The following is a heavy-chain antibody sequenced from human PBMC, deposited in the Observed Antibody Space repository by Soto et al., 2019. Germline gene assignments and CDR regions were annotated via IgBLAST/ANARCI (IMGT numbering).Heavy chain of an antibody. Sequence: GASVKVSCKASGYTFTSYGISWVRQAPGQGLEWMGWISAYNGNTNYAQKLQGRVTMTTDTSTSTAYMELRSLRSDDTAVYYCARDPRLGDCSSTSCPYWGYYYYGMDVWGQGTTVTVFS. CDR1: GYTFTSYG. D-gene: IGHD2-2*01. J-gene: IGHJ6*02. CDR3: ARDPRLGDCSSTSCPYWGYYYYGMDV. V-gene: IGHV1-18*01. CDR2: ISAYNGNT.